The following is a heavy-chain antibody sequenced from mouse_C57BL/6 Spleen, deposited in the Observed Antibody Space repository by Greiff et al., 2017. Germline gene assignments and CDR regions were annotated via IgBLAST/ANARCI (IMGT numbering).Heavy chain of an antibody. D-gene: IGHD1-1*01. CDR1: GYSFTGYY. J-gene: IGHJ3*01. CDR2: INPSTGGT. V-gene: IGHV1-42*01. Sequence: VQLQQSGPELVKPGASVKISCKASGYSFTGYYMNWVKQSPEKSLEWIGEINPSTGGTTYNQKFKAKATLTVDKSSSTAYMQLKSLTSEDSAVYYCARDGSSSLAYWGQGTLVTVSA. CDR3: ARDGSSSLAY.